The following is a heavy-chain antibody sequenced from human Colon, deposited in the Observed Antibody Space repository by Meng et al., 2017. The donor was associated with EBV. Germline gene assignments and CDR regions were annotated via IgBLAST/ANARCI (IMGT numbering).Heavy chain of an antibody. V-gene: IGHV4-34*02. Sequence: QVQPQHGGAGLLKPSETLSLTCGVSGGSLSGYYWSWIRHFPGRTLEFIGDINHSGSANYNPSLRSRVTISVDTSKNQIFLNLHSVTAADTAVYHCARTFGYCSNNNCPRTLGYWGQGTLVTVSS. CDR2: INHSGSA. CDR3: ARTFGYCSNNNCPRTLGY. J-gene: IGHJ4*02. CDR1: GGSLSGYY. D-gene: IGHD2-2*03.